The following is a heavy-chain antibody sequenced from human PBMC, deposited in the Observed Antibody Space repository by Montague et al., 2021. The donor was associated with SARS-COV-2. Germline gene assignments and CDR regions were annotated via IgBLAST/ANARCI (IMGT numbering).Heavy chain of an antibody. CDR1: GDSVSSSDHY. Sequence: SETLSLTCTVSGDSVSSSDHYWGWIRQPPGKGLEWLGIVYYSGYTYYNPSVKGRVTISIDASKNQFSLKLNSLTATDTAIYHCARRRRRWDDFDFWGQGTLLTVSS. J-gene: IGHJ4*02. CDR2: VYYSGYT. V-gene: IGHV4-39*01. CDR3: ARRRRRWDDFDF. D-gene: IGHD4-23*01.